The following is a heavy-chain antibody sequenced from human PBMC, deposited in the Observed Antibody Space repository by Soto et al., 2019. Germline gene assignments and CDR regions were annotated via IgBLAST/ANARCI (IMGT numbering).Heavy chain of an antibody. CDR2: IYYAGST. J-gene: IGHJ6*02. Sequence: SDTPYRTGPILGSSKLSYYWSWIVKPPGWGLEWIGFIYYAGSTKYNPSLNSRVTISVDTSKNQFSLKLSSVTAADTAVYYCARGTGYSYGFGRYYYYGMDVWGQGTTVT. D-gene: IGHD5-18*01. V-gene: IGHV4-59*12. CDR3: ARGTGYSYGFGRYYYYGMDV. CDR1: GSSKLSYY.